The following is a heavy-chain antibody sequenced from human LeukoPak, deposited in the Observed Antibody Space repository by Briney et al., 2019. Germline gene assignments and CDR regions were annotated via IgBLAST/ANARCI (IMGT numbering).Heavy chain of an antibody. CDR2: IYHSGST. CDR3: ARSVVITYNWFDP. CDR1: GYSISSGYY. Sequence: SETLSLTCTVSGYSISSGYYWGWIRQPPGKGLEWIGSIYHSGSTYYNPSLKSRVTISVDTSKNQFSLKLSSVTAADTAVYYCARSVVITYNWFDPWGQGTLVTVSS. D-gene: IGHD3-22*01. J-gene: IGHJ5*02. V-gene: IGHV4-38-2*02.